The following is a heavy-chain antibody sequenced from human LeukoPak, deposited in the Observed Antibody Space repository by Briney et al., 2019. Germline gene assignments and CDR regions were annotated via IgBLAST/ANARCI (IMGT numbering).Heavy chain of an antibody. CDR1: GGSISSSSYY. CDR2: IYYSGST. CDR3: ATLIVRRVY. Sequence: SETLSLTCTVSGGSISSSSYYWGWIRHPPGKGLEWIGSIYYSGSTYYNPSLKSRVTMSVDTSKNQFSLKLSSVTAADTAVYFCATLIVRRVYWGQGTLVTVSS. D-gene: IGHD3-22*01. J-gene: IGHJ4*02. V-gene: IGHV4-39*01.